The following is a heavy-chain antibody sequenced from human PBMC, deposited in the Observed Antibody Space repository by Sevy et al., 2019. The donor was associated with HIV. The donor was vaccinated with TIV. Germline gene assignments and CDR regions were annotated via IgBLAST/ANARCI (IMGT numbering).Heavy chain of an antibody. J-gene: IGHJ4*02. D-gene: IGHD2-2*01. CDR1: GFTLSSYS. CDR2: ISASSNTV. CDR3: ARSVLGHCSSTSCYQYYFDY. Sequence: GGSLRLSCAASGFTLSSYSMNWVRQAPGKGLEWVSYISASSNTVYYAYSVKGRFTISRDNAKNSLYLQMNSLRDEDTAVYYCARSVLGHCSSTSCYQYYFDYWGQGSLVTVSS. V-gene: IGHV3-48*02.